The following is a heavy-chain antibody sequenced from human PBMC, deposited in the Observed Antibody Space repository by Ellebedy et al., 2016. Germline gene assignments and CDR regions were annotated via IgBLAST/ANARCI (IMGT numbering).Heavy chain of an antibody. V-gene: IGHV3-9*01. D-gene: IGHD5-12*01. J-gene: IGHJ4*02. CDR3: AKDASGYDPYYFDY. Sequence: GGSLRLSXAASGFTFDDYAIHWVRQAPGKGLEWVSGISWNSGSIGYADSVKGRFTISRDNAKNSLYLQMNSLRAEDTALYYCAKDASGYDPYYFDYWGQGTLVTVSS. CDR2: ISWNSGSI. CDR1: GFTFDDYA.